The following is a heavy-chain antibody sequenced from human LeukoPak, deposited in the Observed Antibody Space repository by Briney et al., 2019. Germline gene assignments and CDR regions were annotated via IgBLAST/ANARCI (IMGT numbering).Heavy chain of an antibody. CDR2: IEQDGSEK. J-gene: IGHJ1*01. D-gene: IGHD2-15*01. Sequence: GGSLRLSCAASGFTFSSYWMSWVRQAPGKGLEWVANIEQDGSEKYYVDSVKGRFTISRDNSKNTLYLQMNSLRAEDTAVYYCAKGGYCSGGSCYSDEYFQHWGQGTLVTVSS. V-gene: IGHV3-7*03. CDR1: GFTFSSYW. CDR3: AKGGYCSGGSCYSDEYFQH.